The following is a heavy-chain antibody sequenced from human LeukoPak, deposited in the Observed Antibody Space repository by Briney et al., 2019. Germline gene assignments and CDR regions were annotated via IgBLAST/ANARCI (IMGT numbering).Heavy chain of an antibody. Sequence: PGGSLRLSCAASGFNFSDYEMNWVRQAPGKGLEWVSYISSSGSTMFYADSVQGRFTISRDNAKNSLYLQMNSLRAEDTAVYYCAELGITMIGGVWGKGTTVTISS. CDR1: GFNFSDYE. J-gene: IGHJ6*04. CDR3: AELGITMIGGV. D-gene: IGHD3-10*02. V-gene: IGHV3-48*03. CDR2: ISSSGSTM.